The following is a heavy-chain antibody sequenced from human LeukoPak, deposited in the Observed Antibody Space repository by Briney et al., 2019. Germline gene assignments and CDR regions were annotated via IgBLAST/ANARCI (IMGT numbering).Heavy chain of an antibody. D-gene: IGHD6-19*01. Sequence: SGPALVKPTQTLTLTCTFSGFSLSTSGMCVSWIRQPPGKALEWLARIDWDDDKYYSTSLKTRLTITKDTSGNQVVLTMTNMGPVDTGTYYCAHSPQMLWLVPDYWGQGIQVTVSS. CDR2: IDWDDDK. J-gene: IGHJ4*02. CDR1: GFSLSTSGMC. V-gene: IGHV2-70*12. CDR3: AHSPQMLWLVPDY.